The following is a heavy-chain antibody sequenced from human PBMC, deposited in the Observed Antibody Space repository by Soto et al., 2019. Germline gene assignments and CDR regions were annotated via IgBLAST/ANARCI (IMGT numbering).Heavy chain of an antibody. CDR2: IYWNEDK. V-gene: IGHV2-5*01. Sequence: KSGPTLVNPTQTLTLTCTFSGFSLKTGGAGVGWIRQPPGEALEWLALIYWNEDKRYSPSLKSRLTITKDTSKNQVVLTMTNVDPVDTATYYCAHRGYGDYPRDNWFDPWGQGTLVTVSS. CDR1: GFSLKTGGAG. CDR3: AHRGYGDYPRDNWFDP. D-gene: IGHD4-17*01. J-gene: IGHJ5*02.